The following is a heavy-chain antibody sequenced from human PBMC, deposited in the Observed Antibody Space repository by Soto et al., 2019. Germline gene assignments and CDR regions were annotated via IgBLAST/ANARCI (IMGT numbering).Heavy chain of an antibody. J-gene: IGHJ6*02. CDR1: GFTFSSYG. Sequence: QVQLVESGGGVVQPGRSLRLSCAASGFTFSSYGMHWVRQAPGKGLEWVAVIWYDGSNKYYADSMKGRFTISRDNSKNTLYLQMNSLRAEDTAVYYCARDRAIVATILLNYYYGMDVWGQGTTVTVSS. CDR3: ARDRAIVATILLNYYYGMDV. D-gene: IGHD5-12*01. CDR2: IWYDGSNK. V-gene: IGHV3-33*01.